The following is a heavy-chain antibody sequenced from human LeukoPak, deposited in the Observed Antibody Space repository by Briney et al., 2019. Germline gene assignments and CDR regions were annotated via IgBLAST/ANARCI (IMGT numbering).Heavy chain of an antibody. CDR2: TTSSGSTI. Sequence: PGGSLRLSCAASGFTFSSYEMNWVRQAPGKGLEWVSYTTSSGSTIYYADSVKGRFTISRDNAKNSLYLQMNSLRAEDTAVYYCAKDRRSSGWAGFDYWGQGTLVTVSS. CDR1: GFTFSSYE. V-gene: IGHV3-48*03. D-gene: IGHD6-19*01. CDR3: AKDRRSSGWAGFDY. J-gene: IGHJ4*02.